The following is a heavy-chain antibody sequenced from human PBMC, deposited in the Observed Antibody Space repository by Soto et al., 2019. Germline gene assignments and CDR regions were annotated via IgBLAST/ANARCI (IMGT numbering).Heavy chain of an antibody. D-gene: IGHD1-26*01. J-gene: IGHJ4*02. V-gene: IGHV4-30-4*01. CDR2: IHSGGTT. CDR3: ARGLSGDKVDY. CDR1: GASISNGYYS. Sequence: QVQLQEPGPRLVEPSHTLSLTCTVSGASISNGYYSWSWIRQSPGTGLEWIGHIHSGGTTYSNPSLKSRLTISVDMSKNQFSLKLSSLTAADTAVYYCARGLSGDKVDYWGQGTLVTVSS.